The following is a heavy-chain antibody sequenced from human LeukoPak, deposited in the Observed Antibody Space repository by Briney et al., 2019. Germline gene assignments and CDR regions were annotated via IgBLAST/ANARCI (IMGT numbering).Heavy chain of an antibody. CDR1: GFTFSSYS. V-gene: IGHV3-21*01. J-gene: IGHJ1*01. Sequence: GGSLRLSCAASGFTFSSYSMNWVRQAPGKGLEWVSSISSSGTYVYYADSVKGRFTISRDNAKNSLSLQMNSLRAEDTAVYYCAITHYGRSGYYLGYFQHWGQGTLVTVSS. D-gene: IGHD3-22*01. CDR3: AITHYGRSGYYLGYFQH. CDR2: ISSSGTYV.